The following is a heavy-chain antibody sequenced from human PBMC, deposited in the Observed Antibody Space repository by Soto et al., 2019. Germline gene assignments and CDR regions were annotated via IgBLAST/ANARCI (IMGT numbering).Heavy chain of an antibody. J-gene: IGHJ5*01. V-gene: IGHV4-59*01. CDR3: ARRGNYGDWWWFDF. Sequence: TETLSLTCTVSGGSISSYFWSWIRQPPGRGLEWIGNIYDTGSTNYNPSLKSRVTISEDTSKNQFSLKLTSVTAADTAVYYCARRGNYGDWWWFDFWGQGTLVTGSS. CDR2: IYDTGST. CDR1: GGSISSYF. D-gene: IGHD4-17*01.